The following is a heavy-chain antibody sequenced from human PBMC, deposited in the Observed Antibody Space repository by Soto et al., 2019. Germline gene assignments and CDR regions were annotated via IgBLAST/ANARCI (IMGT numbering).Heavy chain of an antibody. CDR2: IRSKANSYAT. J-gene: IGHJ6*02. V-gene: IGHV3-73*01. CDR3: TTVVGATTSRAEYYYYGMDV. D-gene: IGHD1-26*01. Sequence: PGGSLRLSCAASGFTFSGSAMHWVRQASGKGLEWVGRIRSKANSYATAHAASVKGRFTISRDDSKNTAYLQMNSLKTEDTAVYYCTTVVGATTSRAEYYYYGMDVWGQGTTVTVSS. CDR1: GFTFSGSA.